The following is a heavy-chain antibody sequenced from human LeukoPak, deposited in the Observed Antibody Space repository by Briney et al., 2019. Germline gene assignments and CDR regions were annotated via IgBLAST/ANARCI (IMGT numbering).Heavy chain of an antibody. J-gene: IGHJ5*02. CDR3: ARSGFWSGYYPKNWFDP. V-gene: IGHV4-59*01. CDR1: GGSISSYY. CDR2: IYYSGST. D-gene: IGHD3-3*01. Sequence: SETLSLTCTVSGGSISSYYWSCIRQPPGKGLEWIGYIYYSGSTNYNPSLKSRVTISVDTSKNQFSLKLSSVAAADTAVYYCARSGFWSGYYPKNWFDPWGQGPVVTVSS.